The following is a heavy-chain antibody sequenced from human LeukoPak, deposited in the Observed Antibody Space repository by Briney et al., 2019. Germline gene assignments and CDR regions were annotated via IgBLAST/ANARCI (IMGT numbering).Heavy chain of an antibody. D-gene: IGHD3-10*02. CDR2: INPSGRST. CDR3: ATEAVPRWFDP. CDR1: GYTFTSYY. Sequence: ASVKVSCKASGYTFTSYYMHWVRQAPGQGLEWMGIINPSGRSTSYAQKFQGRVTMTRDTSTSTVYMELRSLRSEDTAVYYCATEAVPRWFDPWGQGTLVTVSS. J-gene: IGHJ5*02. V-gene: IGHV1-46*01.